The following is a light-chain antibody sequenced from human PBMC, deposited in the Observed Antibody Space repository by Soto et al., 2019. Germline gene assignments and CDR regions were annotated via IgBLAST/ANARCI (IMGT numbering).Light chain of an antibody. CDR2: DTS. V-gene: IGKV1-33*01. CDR3: QQYDHLPLT. J-gene: IGKJ4*01. Sequence: DIHMTQSPSSLSASVGDRVTITCLASQDIGRFLNWYQVKPGKAPKLVIYDTSILEPGVPARFRGSGSGTYFTFTIADLQPEYIATYYCQQYDHLPLTFGGGTNVQIK. CDR1: QDIGRF.